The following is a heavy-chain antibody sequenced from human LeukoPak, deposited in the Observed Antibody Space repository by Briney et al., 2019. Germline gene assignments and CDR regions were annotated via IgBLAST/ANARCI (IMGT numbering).Heavy chain of an antibody. J-gene: IGHJ4*02. D-gene: IGHD2-2*01. Sequence: ASVKVSCKASGYTFTSYAMNWVRQAPGQGLEWMGWINTNTGNPTYAQGFTGRFVFSLDTSVSTAYLQISSLKAEDTAVYYCARGGFCSSSTSCYASNFDYWGQGTLVTVSS. V-gene: IGHV7-4-1*02. CDR2: INTNTGNP. CDR1: GYTFTSYA. CDR3: ARGGFCSSSTSCYASNFDY.